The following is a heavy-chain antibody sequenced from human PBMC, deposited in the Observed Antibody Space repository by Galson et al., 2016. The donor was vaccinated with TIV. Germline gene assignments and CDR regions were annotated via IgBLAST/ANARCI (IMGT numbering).Heavy chain of an antibody. CDR1: GFTFSDLA. D-gene: IGHD3-3*01. Sequence: SLRLSCAASGFTFSDLAMHWVRQAPGKGLEWVSSISATGGSTYYAGSVRGRFTTSRDNSNDHLSLHMSNLRAEDTAVYYCAKTIDVSGVLINYFYYGMDVWGHGTTVSVSS. CDR2: ISATGGST. J-gene: IGHJ6*02. V-gene: IGHV3-23*01. CDR3: AKTIDVSGVLINYFYYGMDV.